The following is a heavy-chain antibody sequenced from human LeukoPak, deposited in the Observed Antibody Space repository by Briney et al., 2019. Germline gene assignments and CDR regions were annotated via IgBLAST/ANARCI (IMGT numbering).Heavy chain of an antibody. Sequence: GGSLRLSCAASEFTFSKFPMGWVRQAPGRGLEWVSGISGSGGSTYYADSVKGRFTISRDNSKNTLYLQMTSLRVEDTAVYYCARDCSSTSCFKHWGQGTLVTVSS. J-gene: IGHJ1*01. D-gene: IGHD2-2*01. V-gene: IGHV3-23*01. CDR2: ISGSGGST. CDR1: EFTFSKFP. CDR3: ARDCSSTSCFKH.